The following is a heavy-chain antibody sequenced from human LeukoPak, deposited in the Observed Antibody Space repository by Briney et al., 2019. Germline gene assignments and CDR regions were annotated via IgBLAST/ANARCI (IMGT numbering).Heavy chain of an antibody. Sequence: ASVKVSCKASGYTFTSYDINWVRQATGQGLEWMGWMNPNSGDTDSAQKFRGRVTMTRDTSISTAYMELSNLRSDDTAVYYCTRGHTTWSSFDYWGQGTLVTVSS. CDR3: TRGHTTWSSFDY. V-gene: IGHV1-8*01. D-gene: IGHD6-19*01. J-gene: IGHJ4*02. CDR2: MNPNSGDT. CDR1: GYTFTSYD.